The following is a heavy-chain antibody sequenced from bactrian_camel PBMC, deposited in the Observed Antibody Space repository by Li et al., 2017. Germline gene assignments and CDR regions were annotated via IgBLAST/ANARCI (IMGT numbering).Heavy chain of an antibody. J-gene: IGHJ4*01. Sequence: QLVESGGGSVQAGGSLRLSCQASGKPGCMAWFRQAPGGEREAVASITGGNFRKYADSVKGRFTVSQDTVKNALYLQMTFLEPEDTAEYYCAADPRTSGCVSPTLPSLFNFWGQGTQVTVS. D-gene: IGHD1*01. CDR3: AADPRTSGCVSPTLPSLFNF. CDR1: GKPGC. CDR2: ITGGNFR. V-gene: IGHV3S53*01.